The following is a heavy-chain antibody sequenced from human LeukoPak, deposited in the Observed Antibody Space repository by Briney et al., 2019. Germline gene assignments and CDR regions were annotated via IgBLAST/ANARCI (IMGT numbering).Heavy chain of an antibody. D-gene: IGHD1-26*01. CDR1: GGTFSSYA. V-gene: IGHV1-69*13. Sequence: ASVKVSCKASGGTFSSYAISWVRQAPGQGLEWMGGIIPIFGTANYAQKFQGRVTITADESTSTAYMELSSLRSEDTAVYYCARLVGATDAFDIWGQGTMVTVSS. CDR3: ARLVGATDAFDI. CDR2: IIPIFGTA. J-gene: IGHJ3*02.